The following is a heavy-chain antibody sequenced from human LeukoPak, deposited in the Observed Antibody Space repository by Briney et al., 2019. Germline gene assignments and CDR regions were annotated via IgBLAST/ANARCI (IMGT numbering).Heavy chain of an antibody. J-gene: IGHJ4*02. CDR3: ARGRPTGSSRRFVVQ. V-gene: IGHV3-21*06. CDR1: GFTFSGYA. CDR2: MSSGGTYI. D-gene: IGHD2-15*01. Sequence: GGSLRLSCAASGFTFSGYAMTWVRQAPGKGLEWVSSMSSGGTYIYYADSVRGRFTISRDNAKDSLFLLMNSLRVDDTAVYYCARGRPTGSSRRFVVQWGQGTLVSVSS.